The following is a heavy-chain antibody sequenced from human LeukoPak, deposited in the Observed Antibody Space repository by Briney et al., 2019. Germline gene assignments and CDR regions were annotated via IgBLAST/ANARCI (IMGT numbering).Heavy chain of an antibody. CDR2: ISGSGGST. CDR1: GFTFSSYA. D-gene: IGHD3-22*01. Sequence: GGSLRLSCAASGFTFSSYAMSWVRQAPGKGLEWVSAISGSGGSTYYADSVKGRFTISRDNSKNTLYLQMNSLRAEDTPVYYCPKDPYDSSGYSFFDYWGQGTLVTVSS. V-gene: IGHV3-23*01. J-gene: IGHJ4*02. CDR3: PKDPYDSSGYSFFDY.